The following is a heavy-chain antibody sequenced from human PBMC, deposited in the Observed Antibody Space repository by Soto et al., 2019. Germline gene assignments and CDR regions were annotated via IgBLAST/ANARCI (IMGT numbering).Heavy chain of an antibody. CDR2: IIPIFGTP. CDR1: GYRLTTFF. D-gene: IGHD2-2*01. V-gene: IGHV1-69*06. J-gene: IGHJ4*02. Sequence: SVKWSCKASGYRLTTFFMHWVRQAPGQGLEWMAGIIPIFGTPNYAQKFQGRVTITADKSTSTAYMELNSLRSEDTAVYYCAGRCDGTNCLAHFDYWGQGTLVTVSS. CDR3: AGRCDGTNCLAHFDY.